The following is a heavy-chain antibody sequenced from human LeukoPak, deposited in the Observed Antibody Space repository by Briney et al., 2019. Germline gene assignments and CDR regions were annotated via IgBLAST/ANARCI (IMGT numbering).Heavy chain of an antibody. CDR2: ISWDGNSI. V-gene: IGHV3-43*01. Sequence: PGGSLRLSCAASGFTFDDYMMHWVRQAPGKGLEWVALISWDGNSIYYADSVKGRFTISRDNGKNSLYLQMLNLRTEDTAFYYCGKRVDPVGLVDFWAQGT. J-gene: IGHJ1*01. D-gene: IGHD1-26*01. CDR1: GFTFDDYM. CDR3: GKRVDPVGLVDF.